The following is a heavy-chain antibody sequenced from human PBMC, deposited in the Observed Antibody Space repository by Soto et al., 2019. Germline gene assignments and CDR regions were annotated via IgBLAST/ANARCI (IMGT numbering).Heavy chain of an antibody. J-gene: IGHJ5*02. CDR1: ESTFTNYW. CDR3: ARRRAGNPDDWFDP. CDR2: INPGDSDT. D-gene: IGHD6-13*01. V-gene: IGHV5-51*01. Sequence: PGESLKISCKGSESTFTNYWIGWARQMPGKGLEWLGIINPGDSDTRYSPSFQGQVTISADKSINTAYLQWISLKASDTAMYYCARRRAGNPDDWFDPWGQGTLVTVSS.